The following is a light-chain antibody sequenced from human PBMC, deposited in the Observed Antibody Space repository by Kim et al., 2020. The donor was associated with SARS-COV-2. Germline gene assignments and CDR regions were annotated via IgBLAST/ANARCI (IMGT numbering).Light chain of an antibody. Sequence: VALGQTARITCGGNNFGSKNVHWYQQKPGQSPVLVIYRDSNRPSGIPERFSGSNSGNTATLTISRAQAGDEADYYCQVWDSSTAVFGGGTQLTVL. CDR1: NFGSKN. J-gene: IGLJ3*02. V-gene: IGLV3-9*01. CDR3: QVWDSSTAV. CDR2: RDS.